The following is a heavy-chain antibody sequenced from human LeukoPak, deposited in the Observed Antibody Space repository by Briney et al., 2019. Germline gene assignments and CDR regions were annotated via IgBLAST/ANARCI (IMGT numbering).Heavy chain of an antibody. Sequence: VASVTVSCTASGYTFTSYGITWVRQAPGQGLEWMGWISAYNGNTNYAQKVQGRVTMTTDTSTTTAYMELRSLRSDDTAVYYCARGPIIDIAIIPAADEYYYMDVWGKGTTVTVSS. V-gene: IGHV1-18*01. CDR1: GYTFTSYG. D-gene: IGHD2-2*01. CDR3: ARGPIIDIAIIPAADEYYYMDV. J-gene: IGHJ6*03. CDR2: ISAYNGNT.